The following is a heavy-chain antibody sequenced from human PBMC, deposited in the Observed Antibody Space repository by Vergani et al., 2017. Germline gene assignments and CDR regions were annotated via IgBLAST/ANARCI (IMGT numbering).Heavy chain of an antibody. CDR3: ARETCSSTSCLYLGVAFDI. CDR1: GGSFNTYY. CDR2: IYYSGST. D-gene: IGHD2-2*01. J-gene: IGHJ3*02. Sequence: QVQLEESGPGLVKPSETLSLTCTVSGGSFNTYYWSWIRQSPGKGLEWIGHIYYSGSTYYKSSLKSRVTISVDTSNNQFSLKLSSVTAADTAVYYCARETCSSTSCLYLGVAFDIWGQGTMVTVSS. V-gene: IGHV4-59*12.